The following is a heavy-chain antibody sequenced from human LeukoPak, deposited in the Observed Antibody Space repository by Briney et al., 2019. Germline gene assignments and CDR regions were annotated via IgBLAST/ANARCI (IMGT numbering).Heavy chain of an antibody. V-gene: IGHV3-7*01. CDR3: ARRYMATSAGDFDY. D-gene: IGHD3-16*02. J-gene: IGHJ4*02. CDR1: GFTFRNHW. CDR2: INQRGSEI. Sequence: AGGSLRLSCAASGFTFRNHWMTWVRQAPGKGLEWVANINQRGSEIYYVDSVRGRFTISRDNAKNSLYLQMNILRAEDTAVYYCARRYMATSAGDFDYWGQGTLVTVFS.